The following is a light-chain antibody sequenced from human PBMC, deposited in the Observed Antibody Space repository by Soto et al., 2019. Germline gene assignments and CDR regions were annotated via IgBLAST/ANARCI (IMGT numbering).Light chain of an antibody. CDR2: EAS. J-gene: IGKJ1*01. CDR3: QQYNSYLT. V-gene: IGKV1-5*03. Sequence: DIQMTQSPSTLSASVGDRVTITCRASQSISSWLAWYQQKPGKAPELLIYEASRLEGGVPSRFSGSGSGTEFTLTISSLQPDDSATYYCQQYNSYLTFGQGTKVEIK. CDR1: QSISSW.